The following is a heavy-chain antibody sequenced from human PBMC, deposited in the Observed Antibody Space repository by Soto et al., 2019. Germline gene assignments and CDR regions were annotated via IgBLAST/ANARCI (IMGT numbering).Heavy chain of an antibody. CDR3: ARARATIAAAAIFDC. CDR2: IYYSGRT. CDR1: SASITSSRYY. J-gene: IGHJ4*02. V-gene: IGHV4-39*07. Sequence: SETLSLTCTVSSASITSSRYYWNWIRQPPGKGLEWIGNIYYSGRTYYNPSLKSRVTISVDKSKNQFSLKLTSVTAADTAVYYCARARATIAAAAIFDCWGQGTLVTVSS. D-gene: IGHD6-13*01.